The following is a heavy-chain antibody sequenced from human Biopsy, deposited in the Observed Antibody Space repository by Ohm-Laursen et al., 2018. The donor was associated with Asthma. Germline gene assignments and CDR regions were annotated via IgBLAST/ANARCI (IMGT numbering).Heavy chain of an antibody. J-gene: IGHJ6*02. V-gene: IGHV3-30*18. CDR1: GFSFCRYG. D-gene: IGHD3-10*01. Sequence: SLRLSCAASGFSFCRYGMHWVRLAPGKGLGWVAVISYDGSNRYSADSVRGRFTISRDNSKNTLYLQMSSLRAGDTAVYYCAKDVVWFRELGGMDVWGQGTTVTVSS. CDR2: ISYDGSNR. CDR3: AKDVVWFRELGGMDV.